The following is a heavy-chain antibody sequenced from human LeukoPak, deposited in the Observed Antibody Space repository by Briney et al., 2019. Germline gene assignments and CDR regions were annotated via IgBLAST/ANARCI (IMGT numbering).Heavy chain of an antibody. J-gene: IGHJ4*02. Sequence: SGGSLRLSCSASGFTFSSYAMHWVRQAPGKGLEYVSAISSNGGSTYYADSVKGRSTISRDNSKNTLYLQMSSLRAEDTAVYYCVKDPSQLWLLGYFDYWGQGTLVTVSS. D-gene: IGHD5-18*01. CDR1: GFTFSSYA. CDR3: VKDPSQLWLLGYFDY. V-gene: IGHV3-64D*06. CDR2: ISSNGGST.